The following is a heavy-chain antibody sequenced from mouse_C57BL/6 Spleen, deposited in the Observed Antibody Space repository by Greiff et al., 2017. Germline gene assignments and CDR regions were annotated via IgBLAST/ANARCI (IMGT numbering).Heavy chain of an antibody. CDR3: AREDTGKGYAMDY. D-gene: IGHD4-1*01. J-gene: IGHJ4*01. Sequence: VQLQQPGAELVRPGSSVKLSCKASGYTFTSYGISWVKQRTGQGLEWIGEIYPRSGNTYYNEKFKGKATLTADKSSSTAYMELRSLTSEDSAVYFCAREDTGKGYAMDYWGQGTSVTVSS. V-gene: IGHV1-81*01. CDR1: GYTFTSYG. CDR2: IYPRSGNT.